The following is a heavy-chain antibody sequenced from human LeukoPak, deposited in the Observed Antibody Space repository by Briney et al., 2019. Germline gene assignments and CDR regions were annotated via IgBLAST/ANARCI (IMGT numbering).Heavy chain of an antibody. D-gene: IGHD3-22*01. V-gene: IGHV3-66*02. CDR1: GFTVSSNY. Sequence: PGGSLRLSCAASGFTVSSNYMSWVRQAPGKGLEWVSVIYSGGSTYYADSVKGRFTISRDNSKNTLYLQMNSLRAEDTAVYYCAREVGPYDSTGSSDYWGQGTRVTVSS. CDR2: IYSGGST. J-gene: IGHJ4*02. CDR3: AREVGPYDSTGSSDY.